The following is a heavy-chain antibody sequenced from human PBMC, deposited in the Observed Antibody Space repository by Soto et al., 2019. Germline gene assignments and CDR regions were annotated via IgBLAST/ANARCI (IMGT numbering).Heavy chain of an antibody. V-gene: IGHV4-30-4*01. CDR2: IYYSGST. J-gene: IGHJ4*02. Sequence: SETLSLTCTVSGGSISSGDYYWSWIRQPPGKGLEWIGYIYYSGSTYYNPSLKSRLTMSVDTSKNQFSLNLSSVTAADTAVYYCARGRAYSYGYFDYWGQGSLVTVSS. CDR3: ARGRAYSYGYFDY. CDR1: GGSISSGDYY. D-gene: IGHD5-18*01.